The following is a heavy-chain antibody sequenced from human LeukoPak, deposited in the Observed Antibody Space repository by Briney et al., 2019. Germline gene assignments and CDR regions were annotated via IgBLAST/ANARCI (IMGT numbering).Heavy chain of an antibody. D-gene: IGHD3-22*01. CDR3: ARGTGHQLYDSSGYTAFDI. V-gene: IGHV3-53*01. Sequence: SGGSLRLSCAASGFTVSSNYMSWVRQAPGKGLEWVSVIYSGGSTYYADSVKGRFTISRDNAKNSLSLQMNSLRAEDTAVYYCARGTGHQLYDSSGYTAFDIWGQGTMVTVSS. CDR2: IYSGGST. CDR1: GFTVSSNY. J-gene: IGHJ3*02.